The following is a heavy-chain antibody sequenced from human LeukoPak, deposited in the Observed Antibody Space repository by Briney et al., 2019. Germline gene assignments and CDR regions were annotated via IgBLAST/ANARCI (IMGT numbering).Heavy chain of an antibody. D-gene: IGHD1-26*01. Sequence: GGSLKLSCAASGFTFSSFNMNWVRQAPGKAMEWVSSITSSGTHIFYADSVRGRFTISRDNAKNSLYLQMDSLGPDDTAVYYCARDPYSGNYGNDYYYYMDVWGKGTTVTISS. CDR2: ITSSGTHI. CDR3: ARDPYSGNYGNDYYYYMDV. J-gene: IGHJ6*03. CDR1: GFTFSSFN. V-gene: IGHV3-21*01.